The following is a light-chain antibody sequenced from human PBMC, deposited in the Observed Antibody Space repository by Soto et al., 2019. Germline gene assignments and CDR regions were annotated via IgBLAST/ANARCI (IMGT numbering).Light chain of an antibody. Sequence: QAALTQPASVSGSPGQSITISCTGTSSDVGAYNYVSWYQQHPVKAPKLMICDVRNRPAGVSYRFSGSKSGNTASLTISGLQVEDEADDYCSSYTSSSSVVFGGGTKPTVL. CDR1: SSDVGAYNY. CDR2: DVR. CDR3: SSYTSSSSVV. J-gene: IGLJ2*01. V-gene: IGLV2-14*03.